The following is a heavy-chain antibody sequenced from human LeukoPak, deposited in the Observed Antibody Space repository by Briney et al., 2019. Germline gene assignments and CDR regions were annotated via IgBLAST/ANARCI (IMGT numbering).Heavy chain of an antibody. D-gene: IGHD5-18*01. CDR1: GASISPYY. V-gene: IGHV4-59*01. J-gene: IGHJ5*01. Sequence: SETLSLTCTVSGASISPYYWSWIRQPPGKGLEWIGYIYYTGTTNYNPSLKSRVTISLDTSRNQFSLKLSSVTAADTAVYYCARKIQGWFDSWGQGTLVTVSS. CDR2: IYYTGTT. CDR3: ARKIQGWFDS.